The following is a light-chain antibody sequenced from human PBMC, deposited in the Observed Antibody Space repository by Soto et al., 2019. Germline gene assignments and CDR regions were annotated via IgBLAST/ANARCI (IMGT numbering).Light chain of an antibody. CDR3: QQLNSYPRT. J-gene: IGKJ3*01. CDR2: AAS. CDR1: QGISSF. V-gene: IGKV1-9*01. Sequence: IQLTQSPSSLSASVGDRVTITCRASQGISSFLAWYQHNPGKAPKLLIYAASTLQSGVPSRFSGSGSGTGFTLTISSLQPEDVATYYCQQLNSYPRTFGPGTKVDIK.